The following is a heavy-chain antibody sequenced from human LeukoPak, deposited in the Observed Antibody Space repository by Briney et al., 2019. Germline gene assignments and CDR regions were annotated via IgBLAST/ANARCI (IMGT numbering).Heavy chain of an antibody. D-gene: IGHD6-13*01. CDR3: ARAPTLGGQLVRDFDY. V-gene: IGHV4-34*01. Sequence: SETLSLTCTVSGGSISSYYWSWIRQPPGKGLEWIGEINHSGSTNYNPSLKSRVTISVDTSKNQFSLKLSSVTAADTAVYYCARAPTLGGQLVRDFDYWGQGTLVTVSS. CDR2: INHSGST. CDR1: GGSISSYY. J-gene: IGHJ4*02.